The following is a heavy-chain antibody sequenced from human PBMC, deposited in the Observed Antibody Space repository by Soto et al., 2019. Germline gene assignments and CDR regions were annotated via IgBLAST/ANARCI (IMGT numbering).Heavy chain of an antibody. Sequence: ETLSLTCTVSGGSVSSGSYYWSWIRQPPGKGLEWIGYIYYSGSTNYNPSLKSRVTISVDTSKNQFSLKLSSVTAADTAVYYCAREVDTAMVVWFDPWGQGTLVTVSS. CDR3: AREVDTAMVVWFDP. V-gene: IGHV4-61*01. J-gene: IGHJ5*02. CDR1: GGSVSSGSYY. CDR2: IYYSGST. D-gene: IGHD5-18*01.